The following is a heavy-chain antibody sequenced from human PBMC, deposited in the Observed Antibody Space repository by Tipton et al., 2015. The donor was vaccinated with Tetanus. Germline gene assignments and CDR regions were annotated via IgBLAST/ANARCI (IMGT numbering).Heavy chain of an antibody. CDR3: ARAHCSDGVCKFDY. D-gene: IGHD2-8*01. Sequence: VQLVQSGGEVKKPGESLKISCKGSGYIFTNYWIGWVRQMPGKGLEWMGSIYPADSDTRYSPSFQGRGTISVDKAISTAYLQWSSLKASDTYMFYCARAHCSDGVCKFDYWGQGALVTVAS. CDR1: GYIFTNYW. CDR2: IYPADSDT. J-gene: IGHJ4*02. V-gene: IGHV5-51*01.